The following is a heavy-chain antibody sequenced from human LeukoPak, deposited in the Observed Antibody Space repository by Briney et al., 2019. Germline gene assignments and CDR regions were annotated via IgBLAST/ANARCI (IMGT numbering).Heavy chain of an antibody. CDR2: INPKSGGT. V-gene: IGHV1-2*02. Sequence: GASVKVSCKASGYIFTSYAMNWVRQAPGQGLEWMGWINPKSGGTNYAQKFQGRVTMTRDTSISTAYMEMSRLRSDDTAVYYCARNLWFGESSDAFDMWGQGTMVTVSS. D-gene: IGHD3-10*01. CDR1: GYIFTSYA. CDR3: ARNLWFGESSDAFDM. J-gene: IGHJ3*02.